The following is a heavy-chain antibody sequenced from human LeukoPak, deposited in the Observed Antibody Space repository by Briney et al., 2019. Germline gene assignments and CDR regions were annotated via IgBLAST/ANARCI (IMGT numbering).Heavy chain of an antibody. CDR1: GFTFSSYA. V-gene: IGHV3-23*01. CDR3: AKDPSRYYGDYEPSRFDY. J-gene: IGHJ4*02. CDR2: ISGSGGST. Sequence: GGSLRLSCAASGFTFSSYAMSWVRQAPGRGLEWVSAISGSGGSTYYAGSVKGRFTISRDNSKNTLYLQMNSLRAEDTAVYYCAKDPSRYYGDYEPSRFDYWGQGTLVTVSS. D-gene: IGHD4-17*01.